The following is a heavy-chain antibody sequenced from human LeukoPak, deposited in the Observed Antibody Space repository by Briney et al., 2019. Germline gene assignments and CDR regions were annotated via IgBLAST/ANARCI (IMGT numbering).Heavy chain of an antibody. J-gene: IGHJ5*02. Sequence: PGGSLRLSCAASGFTFSSYAMSWVRQAPGKGLEWVANIKQDGSEKNYVDSVKGRFTIFRDNARNSLYLQMNSLRAEDTAVYYCASHSYGYNHWGQGVLVTVSS. CDR2: IKQDGSEK. D-gene: IGHD3-16*01. V-gene: IGHV3-7*01. CDR3: ASHSYGYNH. CDR1: GFTFSSYA.